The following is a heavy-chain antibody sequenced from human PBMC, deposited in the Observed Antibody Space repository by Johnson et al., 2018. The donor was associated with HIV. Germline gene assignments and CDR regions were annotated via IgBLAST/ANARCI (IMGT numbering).Heavy chain of an antibody. CDR2: IRYDGSNK. D-gene: IGHD4-17*01. V-gene: IGHV3-30*02. Sequence: QVQLVESGGGVVQPGGSLRLSCAASGFTFSSYGMHWVRQAPGKGLEWVAFIRYDGSNKYYAASVKGRFTISRDNSKNTLYLQMNSLRAEDTAVYYCAKETTVNPGAFDIWGQGTMVTVSS. CDR3: AKETTVNPGAFDI. J-gene: IGHJ3*02. CDR1: GFTFSSYG.